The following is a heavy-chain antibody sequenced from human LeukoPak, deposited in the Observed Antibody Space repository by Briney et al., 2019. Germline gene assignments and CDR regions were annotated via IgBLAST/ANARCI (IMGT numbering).Heavy chain of an antibody. CDR3: ARGPGYYDGSGYHDY. D-gene: IGHD3-22*01. V-gene: IGHV1-46*01. J-gene: IGHJ4*02. CDR1: GYTFTSYY. Sequence: GASVKVSCKASGYTFTSYYMHWVRQAPGQGLEWMGIINPSGGSTSYAQKFQGRVTMTRDMSTSTVYMELSSLRSEDTAVYYCARGPGYYDGSGYHDYWGQGTLVTVSS. CDR2: INPSGGST.